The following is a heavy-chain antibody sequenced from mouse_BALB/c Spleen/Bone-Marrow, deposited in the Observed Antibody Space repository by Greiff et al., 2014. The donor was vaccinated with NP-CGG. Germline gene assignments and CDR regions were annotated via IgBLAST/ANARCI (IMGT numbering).Heavy chain of an antibody. V-gene: IGHV2-3*01. CDR3: AKYGNYYAMDY. D-gene: IGHD2-1*01. CDR2: MWGDGST. J-gene: IGHJ4*01. Sequence: VQLQQSGPGLVAPSQSLSITCTVSGFSLTSYGVSWVRQPPGKGLEWLGVMWGDGSTNYHSALISRLSISKDNSKSQVFSKLNSLQTDDTATYYCAKYGNYYAMDYWGQGTSVTVSS. CDR1: GFSLTSYG.